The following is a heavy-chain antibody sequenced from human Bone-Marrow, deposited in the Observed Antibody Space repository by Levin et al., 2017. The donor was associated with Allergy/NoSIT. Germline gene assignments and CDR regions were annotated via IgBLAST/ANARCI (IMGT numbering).Heavy chain of an antibody. CDR3: ARHGSWNFDF. D-gene: IGHD6-13*01. CDR1: GFTFSNSW. V-gene: IGHV3-7*01. Sequence: LSLTCAASGFTFSNSWMGWVRQAPGKGLEWVANIKKDGSTSYYVNSVKGRFTVSRDNAENSLYLQMNSLRAEDTAVYYCARHGSWNFDFWGQGTLVTVSS. CDR2: IKKDGSTS. J-gene: IGHJ4*02.